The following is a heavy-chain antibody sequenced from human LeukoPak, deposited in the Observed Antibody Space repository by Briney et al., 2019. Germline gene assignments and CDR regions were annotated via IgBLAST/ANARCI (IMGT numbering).Heavy chain of an antibody. J-gene: IGHJ4*02. CDR2: IYYSGNT. CDR3: ARQTGSGLFILP. CDR1: GGSFSGYY. V-gene: IGHV4-34*01. D-gene: IGHD3/OR15-3a*01. Sequence: TSETLSLTCAVYGGSFSGYYWSWIRQPPGKGLEWIGSIYYSGNTYYNASLRSQVSISIDTSKNQFSLRLTSVTAADTAVYYCARQTGSGLFILPGGQGTLVTVSS.